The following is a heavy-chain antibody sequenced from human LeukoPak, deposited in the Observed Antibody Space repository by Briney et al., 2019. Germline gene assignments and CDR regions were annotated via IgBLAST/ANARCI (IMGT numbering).Heavy chain of an antibody. D-gene: IGHD3-10*01. CDR2: ISSSSSYI. V-gene: IGHV3-21*01. CDR3: ASGLGRAVYYGSGRADY. Sequence: PGGSLRLSCAASGFTFSSYSMNWVRQAPGKGLEWVSSISSSSSYIYYADSVKGRFTISRDNAKNSLYLQMNNLRAEDTAVYYCASGLGRAVYYGSGRADYWGQGTLATVSS. CDR1: GFTFSSYS. J-gene: IGHJ4*02.